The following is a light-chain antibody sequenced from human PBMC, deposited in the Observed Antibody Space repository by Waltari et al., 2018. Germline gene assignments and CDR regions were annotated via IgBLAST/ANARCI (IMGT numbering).Light chain of an antibody. Sequence: QMNQSPSPLSASVGDRVTINCRASQGISNSVAWYQLKPGKAPKVLHHDASRLESGVPTRFGGSAAATYNTLTSSSLQPEDVATYCCQQYYSIALDFGGGTKVEIK. V-gene: IGKV1-NL1*01. CDR2: DAS. CDR3: QQYYSIALD. J-gene: IGKJ4*01. CDR1: QGISNS.